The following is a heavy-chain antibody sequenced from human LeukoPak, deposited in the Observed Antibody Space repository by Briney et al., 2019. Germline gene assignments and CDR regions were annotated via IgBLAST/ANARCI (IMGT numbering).Heavy chain of an antibody. V-gene: IGHV3-23*01. D-gene: IGHD5-12*01. Sequence: GGSLRLSCAASGFTFNSYAMSWVRQAPGKGLEWVSAIDGSGGSTYYADSVKGRFTISRDNSKHTLYLQMNSLRAEDTAVYYCARAVATTTGFDYWGQGTLVTVSS. J-gene: IGHJ4*02. CDR2: IDGSGGST. CDR1: GFTFNSYA. CDR3: ARAVATTTGFDY.